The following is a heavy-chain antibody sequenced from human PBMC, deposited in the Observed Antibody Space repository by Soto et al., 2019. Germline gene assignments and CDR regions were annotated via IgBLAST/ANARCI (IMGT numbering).Heavy chain of an antibody. D-gene: IGHD6-13*01. CDR1: GGGNLRDYR. CDR3: SRVPRNPEQQSWFDP. Sequence: SVKVSCKASGGGNLRDYRTTWVRRAPGQGLEWMGGIIPKLGSANYAQNFQGRVTITADESTNTVYMELSSLRSEDTAVYYCSRVPRNPEQQSWFDPWGQGTLVTVSS. CDR2: IIPKLGSA. J-gene: IGHJ5*02. V-gene: IGHV1-69*13.